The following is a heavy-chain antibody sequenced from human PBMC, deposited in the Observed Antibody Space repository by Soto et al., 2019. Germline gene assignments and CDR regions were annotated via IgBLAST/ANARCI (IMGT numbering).Heavy chain of an antibody. V-gene: IGHV3-74*01. CDR2: INSDGSST. CDR1: GFTFISYW. D-gene: IGHD1-7*01. J-gene: IGHJ4*02. Sequence: EVQLVESGGGLVQPGGSLRLSCAASGFTFISYWMHWVRQTPGKGLVWVSRINSDGSSTNYADSVKGRFTISRDNAKNRVYVLMNSVRAEDTAMYSCVRDSLPVLELFDCWGQAPMFTVSS. CDR3: VRDSLPVLELFDC.